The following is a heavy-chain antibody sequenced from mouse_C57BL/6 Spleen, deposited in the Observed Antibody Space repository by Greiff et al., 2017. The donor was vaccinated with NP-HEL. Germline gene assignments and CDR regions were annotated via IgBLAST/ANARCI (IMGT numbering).Heavy chain of an antibody. D-gene: IGHD2-3*01. Sequence: EVMLVESGGGLVQPGGSMKLSCVASGFTFSNYWMNWVRQSPEKGLEWVAQIRLKSDNYATHYAESVKGRFTISRDDSKSSVYLQMNNLRAEDTGIYYCTEGLDGYYFDYWGQGTTLTVSS. CDR1: GFTFSNYW. CDR2: IRLKSDNYAT. J-gene: IGHJ2*01. V-gene: IGHV6-3*01. CDR3: TEGLDGYYFDY.